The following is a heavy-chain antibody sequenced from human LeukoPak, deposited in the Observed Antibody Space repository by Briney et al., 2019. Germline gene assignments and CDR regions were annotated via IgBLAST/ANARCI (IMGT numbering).Heavy chain of an antibody. J-gene: IGHJ5*02. Sequence: SETLSLTCTVSGGSISSSSYYWGWIREPPGKGLEWIGSIYYSGSTYYNPSLKSRVTISVDTSKNQFSLKLSSVTAADTAVYYCVAGTAMVMDWFDPWGQGTLVTVSS. CDR1: GGSISSSSYY. V-gene: IGHV4-39*01. D-gene: IGHD5-18*01. CDR2: IYYSGST. CDR3: VAGTAMVMDWFDP.